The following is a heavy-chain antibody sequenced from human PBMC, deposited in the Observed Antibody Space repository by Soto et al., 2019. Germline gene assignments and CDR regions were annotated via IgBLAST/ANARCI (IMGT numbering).Heavy chain of an antibody. CDR1: GYTCTSYG. CDR2: ISAYNGNT. CDR3: AALRPDAFAI. V-gene: IGHV1-18*01. J-gene: IGHJ3*02. Sequence: GSSVKTCCKASGYTCTSYGISWVRQAPGQGLEWMGWISAYNGNTNYAQKLQGRVTMTTDTSTSTAYMELKSLRSDDTAVYYCAALRPDAFAIRREGTIVTVS. D-gene: IGHD3-16*01.